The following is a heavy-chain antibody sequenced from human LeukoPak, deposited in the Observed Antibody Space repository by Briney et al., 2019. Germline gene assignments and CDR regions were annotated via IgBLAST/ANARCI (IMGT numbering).Heavy chain of an antibody. CDR2: IRFDGSNK. CDR1: GFTFNSYG. D-gene: IGHD5-18*01. CDR3: AREDTAMWGYYYGMDV. J-gene: IGHJ6*02. V-gene: IGHV3-30*02. Sequence: GGSLRLSCAASGFTFNSYGLHWVRQAPGKGLEWVAFIRFDGSNKYYADSVKGRFTISRDNSKNTLYLQMNSLRAEDTAVYYCAREDTAMWGYYYGMDVWGQGTTVTVSS.